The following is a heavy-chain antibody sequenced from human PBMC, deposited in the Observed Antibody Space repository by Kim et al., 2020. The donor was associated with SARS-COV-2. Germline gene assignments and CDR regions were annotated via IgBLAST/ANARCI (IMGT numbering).Heavy chain of an antibody. V-gene: IGHV5-51*01. Sequence: GESLKISCKGSGYSFTSYWIGWVRQMPGKGLEWMGIIYPGDSDTRYSPSFQGQVTISADKSISTAYLQWSSLKASDTAMYYCARPVVRGAVPYYFDYWGQGTLVTSPQ. J-gene: IGHJ4*02. D-gene: IGHD3-10*01. CDR2: IYPGDSDT. CDR1: GYSFTSYW. CDR3: ARPVVRGAVPYYFDY.